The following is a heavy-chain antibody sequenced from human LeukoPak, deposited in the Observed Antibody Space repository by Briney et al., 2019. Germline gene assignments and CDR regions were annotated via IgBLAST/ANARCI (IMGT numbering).Heavy chain of an antibody. V-gene: IGHV4-34*01. CDR2: INHSGST. D-gene: IGHD1-1*01. J-gene: IGHJ4*02. CDR1: GGSFSGYY. Sequence: SETLSLTCAVYGGSFSGYYWSWIRQPPGKGLEWIGEINHSGSTNYNPSLKSRVTISADTSKNQFSLKLSSVTAADTAVYYCARGRRVGKATTPFDYWGQGTLVTVSS. CDR3: ARGRRVGKATTPFDY.